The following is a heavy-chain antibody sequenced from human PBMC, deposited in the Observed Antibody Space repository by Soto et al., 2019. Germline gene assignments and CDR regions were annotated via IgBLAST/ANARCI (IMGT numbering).Heavy chain of an antibody. D-gene: IGHD2-21*02. Sequence: EVQLLEYGGGLVQPGGSLRLSCAASGFTFTMYAMSWIRQAPGKGLEWVSPISVGGEVHYADSVRGRFTISRDNSKSTVYLQIDGLISDDTAVYYCAKGTCDGGGCYADHWCQGTLVSVSS. CDR3: AKGTCDGGGCYADH. CDR1: GFTFTMYA. CDR2: ISVGGEV. J-gene: IGHJ4*02. V-gene: IGHV3-23*01.